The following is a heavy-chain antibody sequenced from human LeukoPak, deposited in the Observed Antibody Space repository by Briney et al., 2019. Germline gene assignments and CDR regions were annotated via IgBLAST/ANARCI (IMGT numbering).Heavy chain of an antibody. V-gene: IGHV6-1*01. CDR2: TYYKSKWFN. CDR1: GDSVSSNS. J-gene: IGHJ1*01. CDR3: ARDEFGGDFWSGWPL. Sequence: SQTLSLTCAISGDSVSSNSWNWIRQSPSRGLEWLGRTYYKSKWFNDYAVSMKSRITINPDTSKNQFSLKLSSVTAADTAVYYCARDEFGGDFWSGWPLWGQGTLVTVSS. D-gene: IGHD3-3*01.